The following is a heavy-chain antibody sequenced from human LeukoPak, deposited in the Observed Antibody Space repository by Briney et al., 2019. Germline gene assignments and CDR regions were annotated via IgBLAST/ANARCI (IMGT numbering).Heavy chain of an antibody. D-gene: IGHD1-26*01. CDR1: GFTVSSNY. CDR2: ISYDGSNK. CDR3: ARHHSEEWDXXXGFDY. J-gene: IGHJ4*02. Sequence: GGSLRLSCAASGFTVSSNYMSWVRQAPGKGLEWVAVISYDGSNKYYADSVKGRFTISRDNSKNTLYLQMNSLRAEDTAVYYCARHHSEEWDXXXGFDYWGQGTLVTVSS. V-gene: IGHV3-30-3*01.